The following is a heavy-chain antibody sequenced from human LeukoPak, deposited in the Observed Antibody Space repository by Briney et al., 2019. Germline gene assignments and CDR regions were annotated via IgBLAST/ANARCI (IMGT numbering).Heavy chain of an antibody. CDR1: GGTFSSYA. D-gene: IGHD1-26*01. CDR3: ARVFARGGEISGSYYYY. CDR2: IIPIFGTP. J-gene: IGHJ4*02. Sequence: GASVKVSCKASGGTFSSYAINWVRQAPGQGLEWKGGIIPIFGTPNYAQKFQGRVTITTDESTSTAYMELSSLRSEDTAVYYCARVFARGGEISGSYYYYWGQGTLVTVSS. V-gene: IGHV1-69*05.